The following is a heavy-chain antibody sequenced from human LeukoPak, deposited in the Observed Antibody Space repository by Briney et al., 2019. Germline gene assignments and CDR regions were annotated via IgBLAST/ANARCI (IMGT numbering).Heavy chain of an antibody. CDR1: GFTVSSNY. Sequence: GGSLRLSCADSGFTVSSNYMRWVRQAPGKGLEWVSVIYSGGSTHYADSVKGRFTISRDNSKNTLYLQMNSLRAEDTAGYYCARDRLHYDSLTGYPADWGQGTLVTVSS. D-gene: IGHD3-9*01. CDR2: IYSGGST. CDR3: ARDRLHYDSLTGYPAD. V-gene: IGHV3-66*01. J-gene: IGHJ4*02.